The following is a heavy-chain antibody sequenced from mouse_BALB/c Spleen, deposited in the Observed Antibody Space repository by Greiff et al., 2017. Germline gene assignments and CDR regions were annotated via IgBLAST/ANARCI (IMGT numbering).Heavy chain of an antibody. CDR3: ARNPAAY. CDR1: GYTFTSYW. V-gene: IGHV1-4*01. Sequence: QVQLQQPGAELVRPGASVKMSCKASGYTFTSYWMHWVKQRPGQGLEWIGYINPSTGYTEYNQKFKDKATLTADKSSSTAYMQLSSLTSEDSAVYYCARNPAAYWGQGTLVTVSA. J-gene: IGHJ3*01. CDR2: INPSTGYT.